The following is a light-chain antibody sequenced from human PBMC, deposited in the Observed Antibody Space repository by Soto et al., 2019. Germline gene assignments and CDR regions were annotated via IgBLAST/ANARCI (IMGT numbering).Light chain of an antibody. CDR1: QSVSTS. V-gene: IGKV3-11*01. CDR2: DAS. Sequence: IVLTQSPVTVALSPGERAVLSCRASQSVSTSLAWYQHKPGQAPRLFIYDASKRAPGIPARFSGSGSGTDFTLTISSLEPEDIAVYYCQVRDVWPSFGQGTKVEIK. CDR3: QVRDVWPS. J-gene: IGKJ1*01.